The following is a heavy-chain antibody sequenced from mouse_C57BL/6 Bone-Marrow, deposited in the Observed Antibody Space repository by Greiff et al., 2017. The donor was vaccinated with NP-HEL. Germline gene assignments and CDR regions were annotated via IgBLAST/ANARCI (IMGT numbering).Heavy chain of an antibody. Sequence: EVKLVESGAELVRPGASVKLSCTASGFNIKDDYMHWVKQRPEQGLEWIGWIDPENGDTEYASKFQGKATITADTSSNTAYLQLSSLTSEDTAVYYCTTNWDPYWGQGTTLTVSS. CDR1: GFNIKDDY. CDR2: IDPENGDT. D-gene: IGHD4-1*01. J-gene: IGHJ2*01. V-gene: IGHV14-4*01. CDR3: TTNWDPY.